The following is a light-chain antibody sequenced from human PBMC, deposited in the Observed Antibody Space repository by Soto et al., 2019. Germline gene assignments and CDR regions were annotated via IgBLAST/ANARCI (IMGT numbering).Light chain of an antibody. J-gene: IGLJ3*02. V-gene: IGLV4-69*01. CDR1: SGHSSYA. Sequence: QLVLTQSPSXXXXXXXXXKLTCTLSSGHSSYAIAWHQQQPEKGPRYLMKLNSDGSHSKGDGIPDRFSGSSSGAERYLTISSLQSEDEADYYCQTWGTGIPWVFGGGTKLTVL. CDR3: QTWGTGIPWV. CDR2: LNSDGSH.